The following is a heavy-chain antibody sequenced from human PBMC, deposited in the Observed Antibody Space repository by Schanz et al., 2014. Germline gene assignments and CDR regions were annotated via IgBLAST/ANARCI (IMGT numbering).Heavy chain of an antibody. J-gene: IGHJ4*02. CDR2: IRDDGSNK. CDR1: GFTFSSYG. V-gene: IGHV3-30*02. Sequence: QVQLVESGGGVVQPGGSLRLSCAASGFTFSSYGMHWVRQAPGKGLEWVAFIRDDGSNKYYADSVKGRFTISRDNSKNTLYVQMNSLRAEDTAVYYCATRSYSYLDYWGQGTLVTVSS. D-gene: IGHD4-4*01. CDR3: ATRSYSYLDY.